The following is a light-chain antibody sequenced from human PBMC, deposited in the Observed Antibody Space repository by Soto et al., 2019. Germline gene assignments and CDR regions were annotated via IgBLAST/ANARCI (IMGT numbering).Light chain of an antibody. J-gene: IGKJ2*01. CDR2: KAS. Sequence: DIQLTQSPSTLSPSVGDRVTITCRASQSISSWLAWYQQKSGKAPKLLIYKASSLQSGVPSRFSGSGSGTEFTLTISSLQPDDFATYYCQQYNSYPHTFGQGTKLEI. V-gene: IGKV1-5*03. CDR1: QSISSW. CDR3: QQYNSYPHT.